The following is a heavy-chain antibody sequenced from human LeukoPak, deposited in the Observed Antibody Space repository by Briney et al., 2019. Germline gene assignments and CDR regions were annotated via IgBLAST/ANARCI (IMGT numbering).Heavy chain of an antibody. CDR1: GFTFDDYG. Sequence: GESLRLSCAASGFTFDDYGMTWVRQAPGKGLEWVSAINWNGGGTGYADSVKDRFTISRDNAKNSLYLQMHSLRAEDTAFYYCARDRPSGYYFDFWGQGTLVTVSS. J-gene: IGHJ4*02. V-gene: IGHV3-20*04. CDR3: ARDRPSGYYFDF. D-gene: IGHD3-10*01. CDR2: INWNGGGT.